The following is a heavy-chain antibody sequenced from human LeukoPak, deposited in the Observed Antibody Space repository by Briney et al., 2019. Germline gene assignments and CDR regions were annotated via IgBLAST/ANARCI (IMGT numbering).Heavy chain of an antibody. CDR3: ARVRYCSSTSCYRFYYYYYYMDV. CDR2: INHSGST. D-gene: IGHD2-2*02. J-gene: IGHJ6*03. Sequence: SETLSLTCAVYGGSFSGYYWSWIRQPPGKGLEWIGEINHSGSTNYNPSLKSRVTISLDTSKNQFSLKLSSVTAADTAVYYCARVRYCSSTSCYRFYYYYYYMDVWGKGTTVTVSS. CDR1: GGSFSGYY. V-gene: IGHV4-34*01.